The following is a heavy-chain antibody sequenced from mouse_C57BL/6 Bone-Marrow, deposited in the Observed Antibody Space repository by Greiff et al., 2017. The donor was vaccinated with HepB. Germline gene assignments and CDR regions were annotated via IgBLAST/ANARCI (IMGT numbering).Heavy chain of an antibody. CDR3: AGDSLYAMDY. CDR1: GFTFTDYY. Sequence: EVHLVESGGGLVQPGGSLSLSCAASGFTFTDYYMSWVRQPPGKALEWLGFIRNKANGYTTEYSASVKGRFTISRDNSQSILYLQMNALRAEDSATYYGAGDSLYAMDYWGQGTSVTVSS. V-gene: IGHV7-3*01. CDR2: IRNKANGYTT. D-gene: IGHD3-3*01. J-gene: IGHJ4*01.